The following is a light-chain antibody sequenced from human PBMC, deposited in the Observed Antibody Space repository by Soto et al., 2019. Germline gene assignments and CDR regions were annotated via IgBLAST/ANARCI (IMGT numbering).Light chain of an antibody. CDR1: QSVSSN. Sequence: EILMTQSPGTLSVSPGERATLSCRTSQSVSSNLAWYQQKPGQAPRLLIYGASTRATGFPARFSGSGSGTEFTLTISSLQSEDFAVYYCQQYNNWSWTFGQGTKVEIK. J-gene: IGKJ1*01. V-gene: IGKV3-15*01. CDR3: QQYNNWSWT. CDR2: GAS.